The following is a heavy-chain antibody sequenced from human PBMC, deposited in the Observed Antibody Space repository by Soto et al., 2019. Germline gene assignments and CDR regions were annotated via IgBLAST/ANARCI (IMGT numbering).Heavy chain of an antibody. J-gene: IGHJ6*02. V-gene: IGHV1-3*01. CDR1: GYTFTSYA. CDR2: INAGNGNT. D-gene: IGHD4-4*01. CDR3: ASETLYSNYVAYYGMDV. Sequence: GASVKVSCKASGYTFTSYAMHWVRQAPGQRLEWMGWINAGNGNTKYSQKFQGRVTITRDTSASTAYMELSSLRSEDTAVYYCASETLYSNYVAYYGMDVWGQRTTVTVSS.